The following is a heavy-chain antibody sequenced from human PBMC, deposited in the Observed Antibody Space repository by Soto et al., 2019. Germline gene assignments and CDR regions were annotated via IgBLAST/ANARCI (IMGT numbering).Heavy chain of an antibody. CDR1: GFTFSDYY. J-gene: IGHJ6*02. CDR3: AREKDIVVVPAAFYYYGMDV. CDR2: ISSSSSYT. D-gene: IGHD2-2*01. V-gene: IGHV3-11*06. Sequence: GGSLRLSCAASGFTFSDYYMSWIRQAPGKGLEWVSYISSSSSYTNYADSVKGRFTISRDNAKNSLYLQMNSLRAEDTAVYYCAREKDIVVVPAAFYYYGMDVWGQGTTVTVSS.